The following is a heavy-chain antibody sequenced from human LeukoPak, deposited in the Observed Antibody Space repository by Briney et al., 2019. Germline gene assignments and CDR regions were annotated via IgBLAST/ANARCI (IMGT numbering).Heavy chain of an antibody. V-gene: IGHV4-39*01. Sequence: AETLSLTCTLSGRSLSSSSYYWGWIRPPPGNGLEWIGRIYYSGRTYSNPSLKSRVTISVHTSKNQFSLKLSSVTAADTAVYYCARLAGIVVVIALARWGQGTLVTVSS. CDR1: GRSLSSSSYY. D-gene: IGHD2-21*01. CDR2: IYYSGRT. J-gene: IGHJ4*02. CDR3: ARLAGIVVVIALAR.